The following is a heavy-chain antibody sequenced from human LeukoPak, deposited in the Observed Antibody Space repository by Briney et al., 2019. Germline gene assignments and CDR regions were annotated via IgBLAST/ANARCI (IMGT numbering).Heavy chain of an antibody. J-gene: IGHJ4*02. CDR3: AKDGDLRYFDWLLGSYFDY. CDR2: ISYDGSNK. D-gene: IGHD3-9*01. V-gene: IGHV3-30*18. CDR1: GFTFSSYG. Sequence: GGSLKLSCAASGFTFSSYGMHWVRQAPGKGLGWVAVISYDGSNKYYADSVKGRFTISRDNSKNTLYLQMNSLRAEDTAVYYCAKDGDLRYFDWLLGSYFDYWGQGTLVTVSS.